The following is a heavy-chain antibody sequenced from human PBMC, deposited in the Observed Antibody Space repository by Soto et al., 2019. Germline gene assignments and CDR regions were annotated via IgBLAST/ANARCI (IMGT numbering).Heavy chain of an antibody. CDR3: AKERGGLVYTFDY. Sequence: QVQLVESGGGVVQPGRSLRLSCAASGFTFSSYGMHWVRQAPGKGLEWVTVISNDGSNKYYADSVKGRFTISRDNSKNTLYLQLNSLRAEVTAVDYCAKERGGLVYTFDYWGQGTLVTVS. CDR1: GFTFSSYG. V-gene: IGHV3-30*18. CDR2: ISNDGSNK. D-gene: IGHD6-19*01. J-gene: IGHJ4*02.